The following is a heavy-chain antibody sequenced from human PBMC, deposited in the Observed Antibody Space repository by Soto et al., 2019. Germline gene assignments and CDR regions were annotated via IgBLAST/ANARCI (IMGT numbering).Heavy chain of an antibody. CDR2: IWFDGIKE. Sequence: GGSLRLSCAVTGFDFTTYAMHWVRQTPDKGLEWVAIIWFDGIKEFYAESVRGRFTISIDTSKNTVFLQMNNVRAEDTALYYCTRATFDVWGHGTTVTVSS. V-gene: IGHV3-33*01. CDR3: TRATFDV. CDR1: GFDFTTYA. J-gene: IGHJ6*02.